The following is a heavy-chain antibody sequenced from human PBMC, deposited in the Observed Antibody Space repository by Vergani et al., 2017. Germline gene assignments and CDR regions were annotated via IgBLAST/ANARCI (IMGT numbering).Heavy chain of an antibody. D-gene: IGHD3-22*01. CDR3: ARGGAYYYDSSGYYGLREGAFDI. CDR2: IGTAGDP. CDR1: GFTFSSYD. J-gene: IGHJ3*02. Sequence: EVQLVESGGGLVQPGGSLRLSCAASGFTFSSYDMHWVRQATGKGLEWVSAIGTAGDPYYPGSVKGRFTISRENAKNSLYLQMSSLRAGDTAVYYCARGGAYYYDSSGYYGLREGAFDIWGQGTMVTVSS. V-gene: IGHV3-13*05.